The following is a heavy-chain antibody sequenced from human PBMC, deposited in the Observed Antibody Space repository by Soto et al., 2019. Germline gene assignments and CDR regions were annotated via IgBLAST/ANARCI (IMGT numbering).Heavy chain of an antibody. V-gene: IGHV4-39*01. J-gene: IGHJ5*02. CDR2: IYYSGST. CDR1: GGSINSSIYF. Sequence: SATLSRTCSVSGGSINSSIYFWVWFRQPPGKGLDWIGSIYYSGSTYYNPSLRSRVTISVDTSKNQFSLKLSSVTAADTAVFYCARHYSSGSRNWFDPWGQGTLVTVSS. CDR3: ARHYSSGSRNWFDP. D-gene: IGHD6-19*01.